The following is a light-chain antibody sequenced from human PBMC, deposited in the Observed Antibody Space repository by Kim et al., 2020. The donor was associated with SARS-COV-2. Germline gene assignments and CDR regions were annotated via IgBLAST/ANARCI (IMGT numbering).Light chain of an antibody. J-gene: IGLJ2*01. CDR2: EVY. Sequence: QSSLTQPPSVSASPVQSVTISCTGTSSDVGLHDRVSWYQHTPGTAPKLIIFEVYDRPSGVPDRFSGSKSGNTASLTISGLQADDEAYYYCSAYTYTSPPVFGGGTQLTVL. CDR3: SAYTYTSPPV. CDR1: SSDVGLHDR. V-gene: IGLV2-18*02.